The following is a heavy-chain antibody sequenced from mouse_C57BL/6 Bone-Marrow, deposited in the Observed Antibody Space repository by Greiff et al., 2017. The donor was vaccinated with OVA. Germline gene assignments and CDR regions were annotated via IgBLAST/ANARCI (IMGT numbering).Heavy chain of an antibody. Sequence: VQLQQPGAELVKPGASVKLSCKASGYTFTSYWIQWVNQRPGQGLEWIGEIDPSDGYTNYNQKFKGKATVTVDTSSSTANMQLSSLTSEDSAVYYCAGWEFAYWGQGTLVTVSA. V-gene: IGHV1-50*01. J-gene: IGHJ3*01. CDR3: AGWEFAY. D-gene: IGHD4-1*01. CDR1: GYTFTSYW. CDR2: IDPSDGYT.